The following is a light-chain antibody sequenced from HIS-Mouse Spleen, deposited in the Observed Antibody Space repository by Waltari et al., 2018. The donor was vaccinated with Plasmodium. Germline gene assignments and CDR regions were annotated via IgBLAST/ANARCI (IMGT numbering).Light chain of an antibody. Sequence: EIVMTKSPATLSVSPGERDTLSCRASQSVSSNLAWYQPKPGQAPRLLIYGASPRATGIPARFRGSGSGTEFTLTISSLQSEDFAVYYCQQYNNWSFTFGPGTKVDIK. V-gene: IGKV3-15*01. CDR2: GAS. CDR3: QQYNNWSFT. J-gene: IGKJ3*01. CDR1: QSVSSN.